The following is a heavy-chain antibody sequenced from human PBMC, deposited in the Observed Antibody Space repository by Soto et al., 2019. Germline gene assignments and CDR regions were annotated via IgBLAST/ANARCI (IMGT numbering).Heavy chain of an antibody. CDR1: GGTFSSYA. CDR3: ARAPWVGTIYYYFDY. Sequence: ASVKVSCKASGGTFSSYAISWVRQAPGQGLEWMGGIIPIFGTANYAQKFQGRVTITADESTSTAYMELSSLRSEDTAVYYCARAPWVGTIYYYFDYWGQGTLVTVSS. D-gene: IGHD2-21*02. V-gene: IGHV1-69*13. CDR2: IIPIFGTA. J-gene: IGHJ4*02.